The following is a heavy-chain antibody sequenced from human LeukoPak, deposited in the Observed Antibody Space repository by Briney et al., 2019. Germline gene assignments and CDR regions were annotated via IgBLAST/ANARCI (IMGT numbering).Heavy chain of an antibody. CDR2: ISAYNGNT. D-gene: IGHD2-2*01. CDR1: GYTFTSYG. V-gene: IGHV1-18*04. Sequence: ASVKVSCKASGYTFTSYGISWVRQAPGQGLEWMGWISAYNGNTNYAQKLQGRVTMTTDTSTSTAYMELRSLRSDDTAVYYCARDIVVVPAAIYYYYYGMDVWGKGTTVTVS. J-gene: IGHJ6*04. CDR3: ARDIVVVPAAIYYYYYGMDV.